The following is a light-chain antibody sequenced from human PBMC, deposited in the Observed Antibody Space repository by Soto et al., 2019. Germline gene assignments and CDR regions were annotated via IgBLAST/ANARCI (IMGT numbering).Light chain of an antibody. Sequence: VLTQPSAPLSFSPGGSDTLSCKASCQVESYGGWYPQKTGQAPRLLIYEASNKATGIPARFSVSGSGTDFTLTISSLETEDFAVYYCQQRKYWPPLTFGQGTRLE. CDR3: QQRKYWPPLT. CDR1: CQVESY. CDR2: EAS. V-gene: IGKV3-11*01. J-gene: IGKJ5*01.